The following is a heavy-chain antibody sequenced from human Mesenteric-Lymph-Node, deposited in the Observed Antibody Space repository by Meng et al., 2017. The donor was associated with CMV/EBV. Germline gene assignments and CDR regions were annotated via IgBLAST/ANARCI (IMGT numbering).Heavy chain of an antibody. Sequence: GESLKISCKGSGYSFTSYWIGWVRQMPGKGLEWMGTIYPGDSDTTYGPSFQGQVTISADKSISTAYLQWSSLKASDTAMYYCARSLKGGGATFDYWGQGTLVTVSS. D-gene: IGHD1-26*01. CDR1: GYSFTSYW. V-gene: IGHV5-51*01. CDR3: ARSLKGGGATFDY. J-gene: IGHJ4*02. CDR2: IYPGDSDT.